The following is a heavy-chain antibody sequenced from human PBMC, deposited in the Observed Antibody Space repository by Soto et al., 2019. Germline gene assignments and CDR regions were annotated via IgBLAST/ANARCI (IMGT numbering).Heavy chain of an antibody. CDR2: IWHDGKNK. Sequence: QVQVVESGGGVVQPGKSLRLSCAASGFAFSDFGMHWVRQDPAKGLEWVAVIWHDGKNKDYADYVKGRFTISRDNSRNILYLEMNSLRVEDTAVYYCARDPGQDEAMDYWGQGTLVTVSS. V-gene: IGHV3-33*01. CDR3: ARDPGQDEAMDY. J-gene: IGHJ4*02. CDR1: GFAFSDFG.